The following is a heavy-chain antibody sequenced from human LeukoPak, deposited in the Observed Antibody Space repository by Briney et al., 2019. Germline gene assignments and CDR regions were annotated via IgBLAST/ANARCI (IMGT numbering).Heavy chain of an antibody. Sequence: SETLSLTCTVSGGSISSSSYYWGWIRQPPGKGLEWIGSIYYSGSTYYNPSLKSRVTISVDTSKNQFSLKLSSVTAADTAVYYCARNDYSNLDYWGQGTLVTVSS. V-gene: IGHV4-39*01. CDR1: GGSISSSSYY. D-gene: IGHD4-11*01. J-gene: IGHJ4*02. CDR2: IYYSGST. CDR3: ARNDYSNLDY.